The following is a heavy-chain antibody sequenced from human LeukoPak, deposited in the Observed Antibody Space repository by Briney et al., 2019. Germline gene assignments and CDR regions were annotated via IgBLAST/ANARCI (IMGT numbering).Heavy chain of an antibody. V-gene: IGHV3-7*01. CDR1: GFRFSSHW. D-gene: IGHD3-10*01. J-gene: IGHJ3*02. Sequence: GGSLRLSCAASGFRFSSHWMSWVRHTPGKGLEWVANINQDGGTKYYRDFAKGRFTISRDNAQNSLYLQINSLRAEDTAVYYCAREKGTLIRAMAFEMWGQGTMVTVSS. CDR2: INQDGGTK. CDR3: AREKGTLIRAMAFEM.